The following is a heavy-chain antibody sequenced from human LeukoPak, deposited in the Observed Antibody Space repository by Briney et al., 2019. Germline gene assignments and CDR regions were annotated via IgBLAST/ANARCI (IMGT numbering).Heavy chain of an antibody. D-gene: IGHD3-10*01. Sequence: SETLSLTCAVYGGSFSGYYWSWIRQPPGKGLEWIGEINHSGSTNYNPSLKSRVTISVDTSKNQFSLKLSSVTAADTAVYYCARSWYYGSGSYSPSYFDYWGQGTLVTVSS. CDR3: ARSWYYGSGSYSPSYFDY. CDR2: INHSGST. V-gene: IGHV4-34*01. J-gene: IGHJ4*02. CDR1: GGSFSGYY.